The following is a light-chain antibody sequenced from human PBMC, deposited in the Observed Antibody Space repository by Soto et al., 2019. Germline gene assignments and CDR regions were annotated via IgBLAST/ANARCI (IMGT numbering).Light chain of an antibody. V-gene: IGKV3-11*01. CDR1: QSVSSY. J-gene: IGKJ5*01. CDR3: QQRSSWIT. CDR2: DAS. Sequence: TQSPSTVSASVGERATLSFRASQSVSSYLAWYQQKPGQAPRLLIYDASNRATGIPARFSGSGSATDFTLTISSLEPEDFAVYYCQQRSSWITFGQGTRLEIK.